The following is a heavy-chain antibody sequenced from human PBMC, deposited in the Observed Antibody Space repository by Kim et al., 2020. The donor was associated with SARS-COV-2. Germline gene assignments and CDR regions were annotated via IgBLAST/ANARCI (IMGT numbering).Heavy chain of an antibody. V-gene: IGHV4-4*07. J-gene: IGHJ6*02. D-gene: IGHD6-19*01. Sequence: SETLSLTCTVSGGSISSYYWSWIRQPAGKGLEWIGRIYTSGSTNYNPSLKSRVTMSVDTSKNQFSLKLSSVTAADTAVYYCARGVAVADGDYYYYYGMDVWGRGTTDTVSS. CDR3: ARGVAVADGDYYYYYGMDV. CDR2: IYTSGST. CDR1: GGSISSYY.